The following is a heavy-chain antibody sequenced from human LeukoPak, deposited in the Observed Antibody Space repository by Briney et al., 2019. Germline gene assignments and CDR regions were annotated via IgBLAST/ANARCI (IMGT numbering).Heavy chain of an antibody. Sequence: ASVKVSCKTSGYSFINYYMHWVRQAPGQGLEWMGWINPNSGGTNYAQKFQGRVTMTRDTSISTAYMELSRLRSDDTAVYYCARVLPDWDRDAFDIWGQGTMVTVSS. CDR1: GYSFINYY. J-gene: IGHJ3*02. CDR3: ARVLPDWDRDAFDI. D-gene: IGHD3-9*01. CDR2: INPNSGGT. V-gene: IGHV1-2*02.